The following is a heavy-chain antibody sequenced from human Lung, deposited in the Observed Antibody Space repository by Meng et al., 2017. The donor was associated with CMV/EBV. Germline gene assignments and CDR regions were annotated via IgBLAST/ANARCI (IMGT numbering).Heavy chain of an antibody. V-gene: IGHV1-18*01. J-gene: IGHJ4*02. D-gene: IGHD1-7*01. CDR1: GYTFTKDG. CDR3: ARVEVGITSGDY. CDR2: NNPYTVDT. Sequence: VQLLQSAACEEKPGAAVKVPVKASGYTFTKDGITWVRQDPGQGKELMGRNNPYTVDTNYAQTLQGRVTMTTDTYTNTAYMELRSLRSDDTAVYYCARVEVGITSGDYWGQGTLVTVSS.